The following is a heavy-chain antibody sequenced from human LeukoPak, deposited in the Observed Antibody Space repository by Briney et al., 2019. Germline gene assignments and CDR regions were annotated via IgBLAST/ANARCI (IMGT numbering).Heavy chain of an antibody. Sequence: GGSLRLSCAASGFTVSSYAMHWVRQAPGKGLEYVSAISSNGGSTYYANSVKGRFTISRDNSKNTLYLQMGSLRAEDMAVYYCARGYSYGYFDYWGQGTLVTVSS. CDR2: ISSNGGST. V-gene: IGHV3-64*01. J-gene: IGHJ4*02. CDR1: GFTVSSYA. D-gene: IGHD5-18*01. CDR3: ARGYSYGYFDY.